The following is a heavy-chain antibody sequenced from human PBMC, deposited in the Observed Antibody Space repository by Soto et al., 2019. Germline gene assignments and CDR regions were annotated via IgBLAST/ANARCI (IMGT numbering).Heavy chain of an antibody. CDR3: ARVRSGWGIDY. CDR2: IYHSGST. D-gene: IGHD6-19*01. CDR1: GGSISSGGYS. Sequence: QLQLQESGSGLVKPSQTLSLTCAVSGGSISSGGYSWSWIRQPPGKGLEYIGYIYHSGSTYYNPSLKSRVTISVDRSKNQFSLKLSSVTAANTAVYYCARVRSGWGIDYWGQGTLVTVSS. J-gene: IGHJ4*02. V-gene: IGHV4-30-2*01.